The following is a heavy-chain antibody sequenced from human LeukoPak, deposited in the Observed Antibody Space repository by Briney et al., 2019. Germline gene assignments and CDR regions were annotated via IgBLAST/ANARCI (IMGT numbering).Heavy chain of an antibody. CDR1: GFTFSSYG. D-gene: IGHD3-22*01. V-gene: IGHV3-30*03. CDR2: ISYDGSNK. CDR3: ARDGDSSGYYVNFDY. J-gene: IGHJ4*02. Sequence: PGGSLRLSCAASGFTFSSYGMHWVRQAPGKGLEWVAVISYDGSNKYYADSVKGRFTISRDNSKNTLYLQMNSLRAEATAVYYCARDGDSSGYYVNFDYWGQGTLVTVSS.